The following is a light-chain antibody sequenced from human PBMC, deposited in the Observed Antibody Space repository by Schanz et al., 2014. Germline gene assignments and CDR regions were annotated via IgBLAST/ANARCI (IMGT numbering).Light chain of an antibody. V-gene: IGLV2-8*01. CDR3: SSYAGTNNFGV. J-gene: IGLJ3*02. Sequence: QSALTQPASVSGSPGQSITISCTGTSSDVGTFNYVSWYQQHPGEAPKLMIYEVNKRPSGVPDRFSGSKSGNTASLTVSGLQAEDEADYYCSSYAGTNNFGVFGGGTKLTVL. CDR2: EVN. CDR1: SSDVGTFNY.